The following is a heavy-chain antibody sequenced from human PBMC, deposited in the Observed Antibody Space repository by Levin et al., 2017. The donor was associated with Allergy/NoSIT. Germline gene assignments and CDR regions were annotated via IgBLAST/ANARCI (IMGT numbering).Heavy chain of an antibody. CDR2: IYYSGST. V-gene: IGHV4-39*01. D-gene: IGHD3-9*01. J-gene: IGHJ4*02. Sequence: GSLRLSCTVSGGSISSSSYYWGWIRQPPGKGLEWIGSIYYSGSTYYNPSLKSRVTISVDTSKNQFSLKLSSVTAADTAVYYCASRPDWSLNFDYWGQGTLVTVSS. CDR1: GGSISSSSYY. CDR3: ASRPDWSLNFDY.